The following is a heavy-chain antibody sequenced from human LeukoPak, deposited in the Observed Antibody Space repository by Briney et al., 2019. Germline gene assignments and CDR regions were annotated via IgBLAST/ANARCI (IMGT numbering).Heavy chain of an antibody. J-gene: IGHJ4*02. D-gene: IGHD6-13*01. Sequence: GGSLRLSCAASGFTFSRYWMHWVRQAPGKGLVWVSRMNWDGSTTTYADFVRGRFTISRDNAKMLYLQMNSLRVEDTAVYYCARGGMYSSRWFLDNWGRGTLVTVSS. CDR2: MNWDGSTT. CDR3: ARGGMYSSRWFLDN. V-gene: IGHV3-74*01. CDR1: GFTFSRYW.